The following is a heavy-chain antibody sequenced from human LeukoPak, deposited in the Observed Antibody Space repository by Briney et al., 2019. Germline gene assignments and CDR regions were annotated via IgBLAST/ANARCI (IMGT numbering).Heavy chain of an antibody. D-gene: IGHD4-17*01. CDR3: ARGAYGAYDY. CDR1: GFTFSSYA. V-gene: IGHV3-23*01. CDR2: ISARGDST. Sequence: GGSLRLSCAASGFTFSSYAVSWVRQAPGKGLEWVSAISARGDSTYYADSVDGRFTISRDNSKNTLYLQMNSLRGEDTALYYCARGAYGAYDYWGQGTLVTVSS. J-gene: IGHJ4*02.